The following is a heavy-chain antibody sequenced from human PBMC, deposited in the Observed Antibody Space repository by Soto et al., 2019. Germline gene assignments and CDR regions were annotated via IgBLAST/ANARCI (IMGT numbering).Heavy chain of an antibody. CDR3: ARCITIFGVVPYSYYMDV. J-gene: IGHJ6*03. CDR2: IKQDGSEK. Sequence: PGGSLRLSCAASGFTFSSYWMSWVRQAPGKGLEWVANIKQDGSEKYYVDSVKGRFTISRDNAKNSLYLQMNSLRAEDTAVYYCARCITIFGVVPYSYYMDVWGKGTTVTVSS. D-gene: IGHD3-3*01. CDR1: GFTFSSYW. V-gene: IGHV3-7*01.